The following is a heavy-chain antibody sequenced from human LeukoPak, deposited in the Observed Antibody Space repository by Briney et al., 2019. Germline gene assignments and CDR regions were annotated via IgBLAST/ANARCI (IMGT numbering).Heavy chain of an antibody. J-gene: IGHJ5*02. CDR3: ARGSYGSGSYLGLNWFDP. CDR2: FFYSGST. D-gene: IGHD3-10*01. Sequence: SGTLSLTCTVSGGPLSSYYWSWIRQPPGKGLEWVGDFFYSGSTNYNPSLKSRVTISVDTSKNQFSLKLSSVTAADTAVYYCARGSYGSGSYLGLNWFDPWGQGTLVTVSS. V-gene: IGHV4-59*01. CDR1: GGPLSSYY.